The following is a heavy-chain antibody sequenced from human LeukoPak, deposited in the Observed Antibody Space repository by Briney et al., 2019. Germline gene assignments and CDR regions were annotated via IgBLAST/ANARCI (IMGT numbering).Heavy chain of an antibody. D-gene: IGHD5-24*01. J-gene: IGHJ5*02. CDR1: GGTFSSYA. Sequence: GASVKVSCKASGGTFSSYAISWVRQAPGQGLEWMGGIIPIFGTANYAQKFQGRVTITADESTSTAYMELSSLRSEDTAVYYCARGVRGRWLQSIFWFDPWGQGTLVTVSS. CDR2: IIPIFGTA. CDR3: ARGVRGRWLQSIFWFDP. V-gene: IGHV1-69*13.